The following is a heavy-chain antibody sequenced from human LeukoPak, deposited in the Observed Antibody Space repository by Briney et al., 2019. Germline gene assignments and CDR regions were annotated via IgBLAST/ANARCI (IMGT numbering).Heavy chain of an antibody. CDR2: INHSGST. CDR3: ARVKADYYGSGRTYDY. V-gene: IGHV4-34*01. J-gene: IGHJ4*02. D-gene: IGHD3-10*01. CDR1: GGSFSGYY. Sequence: SETLSLTCAVYGGSFSGYYWSWIRQPPGKGLERIGEINHSGSTNYNPSLKSRVTISVDTSKNQFSLKLSSVTAADTAVYYCARVKADYYGSGRTYDYWGQGTLVTVSS.